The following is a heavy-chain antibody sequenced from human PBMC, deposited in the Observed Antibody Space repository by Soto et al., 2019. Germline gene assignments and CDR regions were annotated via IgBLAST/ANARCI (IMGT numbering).Heavy chain of an antibody. CDR3: AKDKVTVVVPAPFDY. CDR2: ISYDGSNK. J-gene: IGHJ4*02. Sequence: QVQLVESGGGVVQPGRSLRLSCAASGFTFSSYGMHWVRQAPGKGLEWVAVISYDGSNKYYADSVKGRFTVSRDKSKNTLYLQVNSLRAEDTAVYYCAKDKVTVVVPAPFDYWGQGTLVTVSS. V-gene: IGHV3-30*18. D-gene: IGHD2-21*02. CDR1: GFTFSSYG.